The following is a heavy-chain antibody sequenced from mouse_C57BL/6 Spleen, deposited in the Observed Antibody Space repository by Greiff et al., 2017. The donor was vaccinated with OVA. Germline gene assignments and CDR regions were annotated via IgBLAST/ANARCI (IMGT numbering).Heavy chain of an antibody. V-gene: IGHV1-52*01. Sequence: QVQLQQPGAELVRPGSSVKLSCKASGYTFTSYWMHWVKQRPIQGLEWIGNIDPSDSETHYNQKFKDKATLTVDKSSSTAYMQLSSLTSEDSAVYYCARGGGSSSRYFDVWGTGTTVTVSS. CDR1: GYTFTSYW. D-gene: IGHD1-1*01. J-gene: IGHJ1*03. CDR3: ARGGGSSSRYFDV. CDR2: IDPSDSET.